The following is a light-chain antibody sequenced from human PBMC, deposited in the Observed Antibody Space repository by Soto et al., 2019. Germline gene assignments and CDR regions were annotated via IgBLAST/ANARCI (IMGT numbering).Light chain of an antibody. Sequence: QSVLTQPRSVSGSPGQSVTISCTGTSSDVGGYNYFSWYQHHLGKAPNLMFFYVIKRPSGVPDRFSGSKSGNTASLSISGLQAEDEADYYCCSYAGSYVFGTGTKVTVL. V-gene: IGLV2-11*01. CDR1: SSDVGGYNY. CDR2: YVI. J-gene: IGLJ1*01. CDR3: CSYAGSYV.